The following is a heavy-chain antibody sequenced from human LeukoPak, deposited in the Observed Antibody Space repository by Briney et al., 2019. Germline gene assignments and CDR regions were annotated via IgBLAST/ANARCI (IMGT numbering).Heavy chain of an antibody. CDR2: FIPILGIA. J-gene: IGHJ4*02. CDR1: EGTFSSYA. Sequence: SVKVSCKASEGTFSSYAISWVRQAPGQGLEWMGRFIPILGIANYAQKFQGRVTITADKSTSTAYMELSSLRSEDTAVYYCARDRGLGDRAPIDYWGQGTLVTVSS. D-gene: IGHD2-21*01. V-gene: IGHV1-69*04. CDR3: ARDRGLGDRAPIDY.